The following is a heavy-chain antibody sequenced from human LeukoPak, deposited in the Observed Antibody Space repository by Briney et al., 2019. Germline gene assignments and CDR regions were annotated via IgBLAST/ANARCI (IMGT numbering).Heavy chain of an antibody. CDR1: GFSLSTSGVG. CDR2: IYWDDDK. Sequence: SGPTLVKPTQTLTVTCTFSGFSLSTSGVGVGWIRQPPGKALEWLAVIYWDDDKRHSPSLKSRLTITKDTSKNQVVLTMTNMGPVDTATYYCARRGGPGYYFDYWGQGTLVTVSS. J-gene: IGHJ4*02. V-gene: IGHV2-5*02. CDR3: ARRGGPGYYFDY.